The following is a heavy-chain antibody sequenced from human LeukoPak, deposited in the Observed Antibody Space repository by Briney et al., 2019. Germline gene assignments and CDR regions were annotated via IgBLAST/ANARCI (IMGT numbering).Heavy chain of an antibody. V-gene: IGHV3-21*01. CDR1: GFTFSSYS. J-gene: IGHJ4*02. CDR3: AKGSSSWYGGFDY. D-gene: IGHD6-13*01. Sequence: NPGGSLRLSCAASGFTFSSYSMNWVRQAPGKGLEWVSSISSSSSYIYYADSVKGRFTISRDNAKNSLYLQMNSLRAEDTAVYYCAKGSSSWYGGFDYWGQGTLVTVSS. CDR2: ISSSSSYI.